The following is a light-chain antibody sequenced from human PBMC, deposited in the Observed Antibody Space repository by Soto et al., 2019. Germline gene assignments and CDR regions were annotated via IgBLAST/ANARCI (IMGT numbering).Light chain of an antibody. Sequence: EIVMTQSPATLSVSPGERATLSCRASQSVSSNLAWYQQKPGQAPRLLIYGASTRATGIPARFSGSGSGTEFTLTILSLHSEDFAVYYCQQYNNWPFTFGPGTKVDIK. CDR1: QSVSSN. CDR3: QQYNNWPFT. V-gene: IGKV3-15*01. CDR2: GAS. J-gene: IGKJ3*01.